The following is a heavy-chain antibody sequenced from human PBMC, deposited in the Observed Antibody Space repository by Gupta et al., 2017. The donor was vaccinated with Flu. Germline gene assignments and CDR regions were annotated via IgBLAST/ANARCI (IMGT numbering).Heavy chain of an antibody. Sequence: QVQLQQWGAGLLTPSETLSPPCAVYDGPFISNYWSWTRQPPGKGLEWIGEINHSGSTSSNPSLRSRVTISVDPSKKQFSLNLTSVTAADTAMYYCASRPDGFHVWGQGTMVTVSS. J-gene: IGHJ3*01. V-gene: IGHV4-34*01. CDR3: ASRPDGFHV. CDR2: INHSGST. CDR1: DGPFISNY.